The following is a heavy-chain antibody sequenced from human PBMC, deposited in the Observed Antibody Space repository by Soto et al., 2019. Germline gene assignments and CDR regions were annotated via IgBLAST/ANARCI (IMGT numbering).Heavy chain of an antibody. CDR1: GGTFSSYT. CDR2: IIPILGIA. D-gene: IGHD4-17*01. V-gene: IGHV1-69*02. J-gene: IGHJ4*02. Sequence: ASVKVSCKASGGTFSSYTISWVRQAPGQGLEWMGRIIPILGIANYAQKFQGRVTITRDTSTSTAYMELSSLRSEDTAVYYCAPANYCDYSDHWGQGAPVTVSS. CDR3: APANYCDYSDH.